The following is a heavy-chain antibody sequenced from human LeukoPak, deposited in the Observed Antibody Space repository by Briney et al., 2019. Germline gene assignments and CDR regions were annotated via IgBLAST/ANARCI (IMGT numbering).Heavy chain of an antibody. D-gene: IGHD5-24*01. V-gene: IGHV3-9*01. J-gene: IGHJ4*02. CDR1: GFTFDDYA. CDR3: AKDMERDGYNFDY. CDR2: ISWNSGSI. Sequence: GGSLRLSCAASGFTFDDYAMHWVRQAPGKGLEWVSGISWNSGSIGYADSVKGRFTISRDNAKNSLYLQMNSLRAEDTALYYCAKDMERDGYNFDYWGQGTLVTVSS.